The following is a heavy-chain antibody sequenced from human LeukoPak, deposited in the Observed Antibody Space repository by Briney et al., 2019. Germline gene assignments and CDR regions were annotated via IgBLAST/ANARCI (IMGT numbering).Heavy chain of an antibody. CDR3: ARDHSSGAFDI. CDR2: ISYDGSNK. Sequence: GRSLRLSCAASGCTFSSYALHWVRQAPGKGLEWVAVISYDGSNKYYADSVKGRFTISRDNSKNTLYLQMNSLRAEDTAVYYCARDHSSGAFDIWGQGTMVTVSS. V-gene: IGHV3-30*04. CDR1: GCTFSSYA. D-gene: IGHD6-19*01. J-gene: IGHJ3*02.